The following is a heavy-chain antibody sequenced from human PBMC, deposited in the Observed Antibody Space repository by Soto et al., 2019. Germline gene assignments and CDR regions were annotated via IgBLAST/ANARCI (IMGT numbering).Heavy chain of an antibody. D-gene: IGHD3-3*01. Sequence: XGTLSLTFTVTGGTLSGYYWTGIRQSAGGGLEWIGRIYSSGSTNYNPSLKSRVTISLDTSMSHFSLRLRSVSAADTAVYYCARGQRFSDWFDPWGQGTLVTVSS. CDR2: IYSSGST. CDR1: GGTLSGYY. J-gene: IGHJ5*02. CDR3: ARGQRFSDWFDP. V-gene: IGHV4-4*07.